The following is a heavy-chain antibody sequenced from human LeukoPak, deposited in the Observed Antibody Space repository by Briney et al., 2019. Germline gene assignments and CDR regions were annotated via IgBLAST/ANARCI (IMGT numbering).Heavy chain of an antibody. CDR2: INPNSGGT. J-gene: IGHJ3*02. CDR3: ARHDYYDSSGYYFFGAFDI. Sequence: GASVKVSCKASGYTFTGYYMHRVRQAPGQGLEWMGWINPNSGGTNYAQKFQGRVTMTRDTSISTAYMELSRLRSDDTAVYYCARHDYYDSSGYYFFGAFDIWGQGTMVTVSS. D-gene: IGHD3-22*01. CDR1: GYTFTGYY. V-gene: IGHV1-2*02.